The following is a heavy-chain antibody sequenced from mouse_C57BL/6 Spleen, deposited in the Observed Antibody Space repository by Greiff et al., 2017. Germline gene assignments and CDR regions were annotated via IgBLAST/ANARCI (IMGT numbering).Heavy chain of an antibody. CDR3: ARSDYSNNYAMDY. D-gene: IGHD2-5*01. V-gene: IGHV1-82*01. CDR2: IYPGDGDT. CDR1: GYAFSSSW. Sequence: VMLVESGPELVKPGASVKISCKASGYAFSSSWMNWVKQRPGKGLEWIGRIYPGDGDTNYNGKFKGKATLTADKSSSTAYMQLSSLTSEDSAVYFCARSDYSNNYAMDYWGQGTSVTVSS. J-gene: IGHJ4*01.